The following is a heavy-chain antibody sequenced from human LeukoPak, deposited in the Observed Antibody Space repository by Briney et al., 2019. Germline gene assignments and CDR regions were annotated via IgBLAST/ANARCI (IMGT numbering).Heavy chain of an antibody. CDR1: GFTFDDYA. V-gene: IGHV3-43*02. J-gene: IGHJ4*02. D-gene: IGHD3-3*01. CDR2: ISGDGGST. Sequence: PGGSLRLSCAASGFTFDDYAMHWVRRAPGKGLEWVSLISGDGGSTYYADSVKGRFTISRDNSKNSLYLQMNSLRTEDTALYYCAKDSGYDFWSGYSPDFDYWGQGTLVTVSS. CDR3: AKDSGYDFWSGYSPDFDY.